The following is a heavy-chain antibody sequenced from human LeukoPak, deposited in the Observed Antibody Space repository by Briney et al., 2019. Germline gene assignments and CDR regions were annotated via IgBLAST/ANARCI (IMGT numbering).Heavy chain of an antibody. CDR1: GGSIRSYY. J-gene: IGHJ6*03. CDR2: IYYSGST. CDR3: ARVADYYYYYMDV. V-gene: IGHV4-59*01. Sequence: PSETLSLTCTVSGGSIRSYYWSWIRQPPGKGLEWIGYIYYSGSTNYNPSLKSRVTISVDTSKNQFSLKLSSVTAADTAVYYCARVADYYYYYMDVWGKGTTVTVSS.